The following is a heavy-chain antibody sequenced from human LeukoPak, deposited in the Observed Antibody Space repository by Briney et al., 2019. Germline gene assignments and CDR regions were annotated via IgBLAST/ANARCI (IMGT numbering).Heavy chain of an antibody. CDR1: GFTFSSYC. D-gene: IGHD4-17*01. V-gene: IGHV3-7*01. CDR2: VNDDGSEI. J-gene: IGHJ5*02. CDR3: ARVNGDVYNRNWFDP. Sequence: PGGSLRLSCAASGFTFSSYCMSWVRQAPGKGLEWVANVNDDGSEIFYVDSVTGRFTVSRDNVKNSLFLQMSSLRGEDTGVYFCARVNGDVYNRNWFDPWGQGTLVTVSS.